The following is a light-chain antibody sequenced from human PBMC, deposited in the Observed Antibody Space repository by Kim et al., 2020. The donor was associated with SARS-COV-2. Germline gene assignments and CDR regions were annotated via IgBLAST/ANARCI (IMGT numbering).Light chain of an antibody. J-gene: IGKJ1*01. CDR2: AAS. Sequence: ESVGDRVTITCRASQDISNYLAWFQQKPGKAPKLLIYAASALQPGVPSRFSGSGSGTDFTLTVTILQPEDVATYYCQKCDSAPWTFGQGTKVDIK. CDR3: QKCDSAPWT. CDR1: QDISNY. V-gene: IGKV1-27*01.